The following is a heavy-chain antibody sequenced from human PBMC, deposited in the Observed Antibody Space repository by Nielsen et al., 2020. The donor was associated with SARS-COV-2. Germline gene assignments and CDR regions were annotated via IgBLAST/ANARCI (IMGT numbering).Heavy chain of an antibody. D-gene: IGHD3-22*01. CDR1: GGSISSYY. Sequence: SETLSLTCTVSGGSISSYYWSWIRQPPGKGLEWIGYIYYSGSTNYNPSLKSRVTISVDTSKNQFSLKLSSVTAADTAVYYCAREQGVDSSGPDAFDIWGQGTMVTVSS. CDR2: IYYSGST. J-gene: IGHJ3*02. CDR3: AREQGVDSSGPDAFDI. V-gene: IGHV4-59*13.